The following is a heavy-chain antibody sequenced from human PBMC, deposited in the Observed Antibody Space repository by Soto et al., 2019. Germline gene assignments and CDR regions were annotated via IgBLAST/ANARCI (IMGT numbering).Heavy chain of an antibody. D-gene: IGHD4-17*01. CDR2: ISAYNGNT. V-gene: IGHV1-18*01. CDR3: ARSGDPVDYFYYYGMDV. Sequence: ASVKVSCKASGYTFTTYGISWVRQAPGQGLEWMGWISAYNGNTNYALKFQGRVTMTTDTSTSTAYMELRSLRSDDTAVNYCARSGDPVDYFYYYGMDVWGQGTTVTVSS. CDR1: GYTFTTYG. J-gene: IGHJ6*02.